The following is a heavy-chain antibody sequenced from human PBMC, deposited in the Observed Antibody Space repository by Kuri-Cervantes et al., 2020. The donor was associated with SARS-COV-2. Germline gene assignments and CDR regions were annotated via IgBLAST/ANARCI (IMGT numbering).Heavy chain of an antibody. CDR3: ARSPPLGYFDL. CDR2: ISYDGSNK. Sequence: GGSLRLSCAASGFTFSSYAMHWVRQAPGKGLEWVAVISYDGSNKYYADSVKGRFTISRDNSKNTLYLQMNSLRAEDTAVYYCARSPPLGYFDLWGRGTLVTVS. J-gene: IGHJ2*01. V-gene: IGHV3-30-3*01. CDR1: GFTFSSYA.